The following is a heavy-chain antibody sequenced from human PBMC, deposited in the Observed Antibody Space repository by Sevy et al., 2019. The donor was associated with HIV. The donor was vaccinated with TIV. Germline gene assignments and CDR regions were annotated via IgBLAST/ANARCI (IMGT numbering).Heavy chain of an antibody. V-gene: IGHV3-72*01. J-gene: IGHJ4*02. CDR3: ARGASYYDSSGYYRTDYFDY. D-gene: IGHD3-22*01. Sequence: GGSLRLSCAASGFTFSDHYMDWVRQAPGKGLEWVGRTRNKANSYTTEYAASVKGRFTISRDDSKNSLYLQMNSLKTEDTAVYYCARGASYYDSSGYYRTDYFDYWGQGTLVTVSS. CDR2: TRNKANSYTT. CDR1: GFTFSDHY.